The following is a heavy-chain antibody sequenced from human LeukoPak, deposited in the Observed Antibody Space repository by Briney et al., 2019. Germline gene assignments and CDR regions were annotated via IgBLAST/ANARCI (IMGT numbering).Heavy chain of an antibody. CDR3: ARDEPDNYDILTGSYAFDI. Sequence: GGSLRLSCAASGFTFSSYSMNWVRQAPGKGLEWVSSISSSSSYIYYADSVKGRFTISRDNAKNSLYLQMNSLRAEDTAVYYCARDEPDNYDILTGSYAFDIWGRGTMVTVSS. CDR1: GFTFSSYS. J-gene: IGHJ3*02. D-gene: IGHD3-9*01. V-gene: IGHV3-21*01. CDR2: ISSSSSYI.